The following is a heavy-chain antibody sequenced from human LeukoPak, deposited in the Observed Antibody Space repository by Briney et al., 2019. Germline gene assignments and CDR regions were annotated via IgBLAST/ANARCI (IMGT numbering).Heavy chain of an antibody. D-gene: IGHD1-1*01. V-gene: IGHV3-23*01. Sequence: GGSLRLSCAASGFPFSTYAMNWVRQAPGKGLEWVSVITGSGGFTQYADSVKGRFTISRDNSKNTLYLQMNSLRAEDTAVYYCARGLEDGMDVWGQGTTVTVSS. CDR2: ITGSGGFT. J-gene: IGHJ6*02. CDR3: ARGLEDGMDV. CDR1: GFPFSTYA.